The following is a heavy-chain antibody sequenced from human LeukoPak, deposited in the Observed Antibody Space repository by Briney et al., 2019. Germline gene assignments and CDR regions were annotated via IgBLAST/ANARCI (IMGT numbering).Heavy chain of an antibody. CDR3: ARDRTYYYDSSGPHDAFDI. D-gene: IGHD3-22*01. Sequence: SETLSLTCAVYGGSFSGYYWSWIRQPPGKGLEWIGEINHSGSTNYNPSLKSRVTISVDTSKNQFSLKLSSVTAADTAVYYCARDRTYYYDSSGPHDAFDIWGQGTMVTVSS. CDR1: GGSFSGYY. V-gene: IGHV4-34*01. J-gene: IGHJ3*02. CDR2: INHSGST.